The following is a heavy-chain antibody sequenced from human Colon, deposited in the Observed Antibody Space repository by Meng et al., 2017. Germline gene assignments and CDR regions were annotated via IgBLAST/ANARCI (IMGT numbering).Heavy chain of an antibody. V-gene: IGHV4-4*02. D-gene: IGHD3-10*01. CDR3: LRWSGGSV. CDR2: IPHRGSS. Sequence: QVQLRESGPALVKPSGTLSLTFAVSGDSITSHNGWAWGRQPPGKGLELIVEIPHRGSSAYNPSLKRRVSMSIDKSKNQFSLKLTSVTAADTAVYHCLRWSGGSVWGQGTLSPSPQ. J-gene: IGHJ1*01. CDR1: GDSITSHNG.